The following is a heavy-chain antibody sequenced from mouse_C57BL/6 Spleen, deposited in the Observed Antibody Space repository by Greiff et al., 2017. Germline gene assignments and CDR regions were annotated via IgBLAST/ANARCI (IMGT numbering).Heavy chain of an antibody. V-gene: IGHV1-55*01. J-gene: IGHJ2*01. D-gene: IGHD2-1*01. CDR2: IYPGSGST. Sequence: QVQLQQPGAELVKPGASVKMSCKASGYTFTSYWITWVKQRPGQGLEWIGDIYPGSGSTNYNEKFKSKATLTVATSSSTAYMQLSSLTSEDSAVYYCARRREFYYGNYDYFDYWGQGTTLTVSS. CDR1: GYTFTSYW. CDR3: ARRREFYYGNYDYFDY.